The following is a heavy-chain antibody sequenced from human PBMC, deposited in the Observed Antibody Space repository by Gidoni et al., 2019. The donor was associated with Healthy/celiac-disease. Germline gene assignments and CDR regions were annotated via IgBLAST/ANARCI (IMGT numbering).Heavy chain of an antibody. Sequence: QVQLQQWGAGLLKPSETLSLTCAVYGGSFSGYYWSWIRQPPGKGLEWIGEINHSGSTNYNPSLKSRVTISVDTSKNQFSLKLSSVTAADTAVYYCARPWGSYRYPRGYFDYWGQGTLVTVSS. V-gene: IGHV4-34*01. CDR1: GGSFSGYY. CDR2: INHSGST. J-gene: IGHJ4*02. D-gene: IGHD3-16*02. CDR3: ARPWGSYRYPRGYFDY.